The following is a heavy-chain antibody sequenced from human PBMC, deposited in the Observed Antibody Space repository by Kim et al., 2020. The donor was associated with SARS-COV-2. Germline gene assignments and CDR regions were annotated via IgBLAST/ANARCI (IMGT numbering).Heavy chain of an antibody. V-gene: IGHV5-51*01. Sequence: GESLKISCKGSGYSFTSYWIGWVRQMPGKGLEWMGIIYPGDSDTRYSPSFQGQVTISADKSISTAYLQWSSLKASDTAMYYCAIFSPGITGTTGDFDYWGQGTLVTVSS. CDR1: GYSFTSYW. J-gene: IGHJ4*02. D-gene: IGHD1-7*01. CDR3: AIFSPGITGTTGDFDY. CDR2: IYPGDSDT.